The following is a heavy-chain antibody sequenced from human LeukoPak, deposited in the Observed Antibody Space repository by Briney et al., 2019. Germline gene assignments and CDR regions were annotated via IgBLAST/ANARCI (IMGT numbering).Heavy chain of an antibody. V-gene: IGHV3-7*01. Sequence: GGSLRPAGPPSASTLATFASGWARQPPGRGREWVANIKQDGSEKNYVDSVKGRFTISRDNAKNSLILQMNSLRDEDTAVYYCARGVWAPFDSWGQGTLVSVSS. CDR1: ASTLATFA. CDR3: ARGVWAPFDS. J-gene: IGHJ4*02. CDR2: IKQDGSEK. D-gene: IGHD7-27*01.